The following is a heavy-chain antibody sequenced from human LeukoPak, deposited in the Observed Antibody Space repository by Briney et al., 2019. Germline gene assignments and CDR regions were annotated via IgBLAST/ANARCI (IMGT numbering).Heavy chain of an antibody. CDR2: IWYDGSKK. CDR3: ARDTSIAAAVTAYVLDY. CDR1: GISFSNYG. D-gene: IGHD6-13*01. V-gene: IGHV3-33*01. Sequence: PGGSLRLSCAASGISFSNYGMHWVRQAPGKGLEWVAIIWYDGSKKDYADSVKGRFIISRDNSKNTLYLQMDSLRAGDTAVYYCARDTSIAAAVTAYVLDYWGQGTLVTVSS. J-gene: IGHJ4*02.